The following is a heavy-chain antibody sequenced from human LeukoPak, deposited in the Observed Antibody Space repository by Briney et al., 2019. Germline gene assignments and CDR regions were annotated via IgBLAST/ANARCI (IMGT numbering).Heavy chain of an antibody. CDR3: ATVSGSCMDV. V-gene: IGHV1-46*01. CDR1: GYTFTSYY. D-gene: IGHD1-26*01. J-gene: IGHJ6*02. Sequence: ASVKVSCKASGYTFTSYYMHWVRQAPGQGLEWMGIINPSGGSTSYAQKFQGRVTMTRDTSTSTVYMKLSSLKSEDTAMYYCATVSGSCMDVWGQGTTVTVSS. CDR2: INPSGGST.